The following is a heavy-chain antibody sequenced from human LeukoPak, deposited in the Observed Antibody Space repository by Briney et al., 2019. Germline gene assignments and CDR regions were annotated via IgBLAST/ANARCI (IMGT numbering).Heavy chain of an antibody. CDR2: RWYDGSNK. D-gene: IGHD2-2*01. CDR3: ARAALGYCSSTSCPRLYFDY. CDR1: GFTFSSYG. V-gene: IGHV3-33*01. J-gene: IGHJ4*02. Sequence: GGSLRLSCAASGFTFSSYGMHWVRQAPRKGLGWVSVRWYDGSNKYYADSVKGRFTISRDNSKNTLYLQMNSLRAEDTAVYYCARAALGYCSSTSCPRLYFDYWGQGTLVTVSS.